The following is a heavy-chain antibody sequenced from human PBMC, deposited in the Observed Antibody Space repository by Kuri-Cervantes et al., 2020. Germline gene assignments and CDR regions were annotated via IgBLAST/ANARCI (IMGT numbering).Heavy chain of an antibody. CDR3: ARVDHYYDSRGWVFDY. D-gene: IGHD3-22*01. J-gene: IGHJ4*02. CDR2: MNPNSGNT. V-gene: IGHV1-8*01. Sequence: ASVKVSCKASGYTFTSYDINWVRQATGQGLEWMGWMNPNSGNTGYAQKFQGRVTMTGNTSISTAYMELSSLRSEDTAVYYCARVDHYYDSRGWVFDYWGQGTLVTVSS. CDR1: GYTFTSYD.